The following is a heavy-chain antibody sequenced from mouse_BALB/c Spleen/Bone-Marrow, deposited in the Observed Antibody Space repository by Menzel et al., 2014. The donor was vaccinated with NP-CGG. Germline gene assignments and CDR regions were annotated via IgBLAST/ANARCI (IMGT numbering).Heavy chain of an antibody. CDR2: IDPANGNT. CDR1: GFNIKDTY. Sequence: VQLQQSGAELVKPGASVKLSCTASGFNIKDTYMHWVKQRPEQGLEWIGRIDPANGNTKYDPKFQGKATITADTSSNTAYLQLSSLTSEDTAVYYCARGLLQYYYAMTTGVKEPQSPSPQ. CDR3: ARGLLQYYYAMTT. D-gene: IGHD3-1*01. V-gene: IGHV14-3*02. J-gene: IGHJ4*01.